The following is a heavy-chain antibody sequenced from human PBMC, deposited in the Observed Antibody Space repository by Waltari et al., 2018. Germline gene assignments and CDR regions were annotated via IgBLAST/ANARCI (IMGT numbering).Heavy chain of an antibody. CDR2: IYYSGST. CDR3: ARIGERYYYDSSGHFDY. Sequence: QVQLQESGPGLVKPSQTLSLTCTVSGGPISSGGYYWRWIRQPPGKGLEWIGYIYYSGSTYYNPSLKSRVTISVDTSKNQFSLKLSSVTAADTAVYYCARIGERYYYDSSGHFDYWGQGTLVTVSS. CDR1: GGPISSGGYY. D-gene: IGHD3-22*01. V-gene: IGHV4-31*03. J-gene: IGHJ4*02.